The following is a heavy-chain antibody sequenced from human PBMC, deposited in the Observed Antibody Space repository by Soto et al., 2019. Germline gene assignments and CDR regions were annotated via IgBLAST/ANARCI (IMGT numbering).Heavy chain of an antibody. V-gene: IGHV3-73*01. CDR1: GFSISGSG. D-gene: IGHD2-21*01. J-gene: IGHJ3*02. CDR3: TRVDAPGDCAFDI. CDR2: IRDRTNAYAT. Sequence: EVQLVESGGGLVQPGGSLRLSCEAPGFSISGSGIHWVRQASGKGLGGVARIRDRTNAYATGYAASVQGRFTISRDDSENTAFLQMNSLNTEDTAVYYCTRVDAPGDCAFDIWGQGTMVTVSS.